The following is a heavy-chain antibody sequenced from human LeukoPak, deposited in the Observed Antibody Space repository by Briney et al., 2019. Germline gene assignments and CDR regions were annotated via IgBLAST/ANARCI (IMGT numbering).Heavy chain of an antibody. CDR2: IYPGDSDT. CDR3: ARRNPDSFEAFDI. J-gene: IGHJ3*02. V-gene: IGHV5-51*01. Sequence: GESLEISCKGSGYSFTSYWIGWGRPVPGKGLEWMGIIYPGDSDTRYSPSFQGQVTISADKSISTAYLQWSSLKASDTAMYYCARRNPDSFEAFDIWGQGTMVTVSS. D-gene: IGHD1-14*01. CDR1: GYSFTSYW.